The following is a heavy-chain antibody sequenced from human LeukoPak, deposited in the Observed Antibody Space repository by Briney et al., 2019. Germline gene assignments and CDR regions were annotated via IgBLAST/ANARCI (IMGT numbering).Heavy chain of an antibody. CDR1: GFTLSSYA. CDR3: ATPSRYCSSTRCAARPLQQAVACDN. Sequence: SGGSLRLSRAASGFTLSSYAMSGGRPAPRKGLEWVSPISVGGGSPYCGVSLKGRFTISRDHSKNALYLQMNSLRPEDTAVYYWATPSRYCSSTRCAARPLQQAVACDNWGQGTLVTVSS. CDR2: ISVGGGSP. J-gene: IGHJ4*03. D-gene: IGHD2-2*01. V-gene: IGHV3-23*01.